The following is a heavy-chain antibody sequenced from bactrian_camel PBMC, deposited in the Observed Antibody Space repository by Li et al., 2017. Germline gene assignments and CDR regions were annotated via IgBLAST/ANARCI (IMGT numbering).Heavy chain of an antibody. V-gene: IGHV3S40*01. CDR1: GLTFSNYH. Sequence: VQMVESGGGLVQPGGSLTLSCVVSGLTFSNYHMSWVRQAPGKGLEWVSNIKNGIPYYADSVKGRFTISIDNAKSTVYLQMHNLQPEDTAVYYCAADFLPWELYDTCTNLRDQRGGYWGQGTQVTVS. J-gene: IGHJ4*01. CDR3: AADFLPWELYDTCTNLRDQRGGY. CDR2: IKNGIP. D-gene: IGHD3*01.